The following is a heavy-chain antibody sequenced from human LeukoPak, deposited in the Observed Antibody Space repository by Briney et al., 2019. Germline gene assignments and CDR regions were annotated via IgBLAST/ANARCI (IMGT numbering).Heavy chain of an antibody. J-gene: IGHJ3*02. CDR3: ARLAAAGIDAFDI. V-gene: IGHV1-3*01. Sequence: ASVKVSCKASGGTFSSYAISWVRQAPGQRLEWMGWINAGNGNTKYSQKFQGRVTITRDTSASTAYMELSSLRSEDTAVYYCARLAAAGIDAFDIWGQGTMVTVSS. D-gene: IGHD6-13*01. CDR2: INAGNGNT. CDR1: GGTFSSYA.